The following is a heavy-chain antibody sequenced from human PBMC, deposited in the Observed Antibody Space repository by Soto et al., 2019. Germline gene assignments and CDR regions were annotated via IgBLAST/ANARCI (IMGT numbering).Heavy chain of an antibody. J-gene: IGHJ4*02. Sequence: PGGSLRLSCAASGFTFSGSAMHWVRQASGKGLEWVGRIRSKANSYATAYAASVKGRFTISRDDSKNTAYLQMNSLKTEDTAVYHCTSLLFEYSSSSNYWGQGTLVTVSS. CDR1: GFTFSGSA. D-gene: IGHD6-6*01. V-gene: IGHV3-73*01. CDR2: IRSKANSYAT. CDR3: TSLLFEYSSSSNY.